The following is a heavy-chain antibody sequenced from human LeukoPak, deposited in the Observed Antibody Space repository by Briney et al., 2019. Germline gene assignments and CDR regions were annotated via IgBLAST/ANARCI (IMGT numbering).Heavy chain of an antibody. CDR1: GYTFTNYG. V-gene: IGHV1-18*01. CDR3: ARDQGQRRDVYNFWWED. D-gene: IGHD5-24*01. CDR2: ISGYNGNT. J-gene: IGHJ4*02. Sequence: ASVTVSCKASGYTFTNYGISWVRQAPGQGLEWMGWISGYNGNTNHAQKFQGRVTMTTDTSTSTAYIELRSLRSDDTAVYYCARDQGQRRDVYNFWWEDWGQGTLVTVSS.